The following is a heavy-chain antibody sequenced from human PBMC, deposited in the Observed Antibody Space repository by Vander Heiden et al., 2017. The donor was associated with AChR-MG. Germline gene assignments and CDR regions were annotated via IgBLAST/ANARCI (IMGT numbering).Heavy chain of an antibody. J-gene: IGHJ6*02. D-gene: IGHD6-13*01. CDR2: INPNSGGT. Sequence: QLAHSGAAVTKPGASVKVSCKASGYTFTGYYMHWVRQAPGQGLEWMGWINPNSGGTNYAQKFQGRVTMTRDTSISTAYMELSRLRSDDTAVYYCAREQQLVLYGMDVWGQGTTVTVSS. V-gene: IGHV1-2*02. CDR3: AREQQLVLYGMDV. CDR1: GYTFTGYY.